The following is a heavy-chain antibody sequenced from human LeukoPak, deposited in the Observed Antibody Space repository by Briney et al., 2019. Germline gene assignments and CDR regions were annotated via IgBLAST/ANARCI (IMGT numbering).Heavy chain of an antibody. V-gene: IGHV3-33*01. CDR2: IWYDASNK. J-gene: IGHJ4*02. D-gene: IGHD3-22*01. CDR3: ARSPGSSGYIDY. Sequence: GRSLRLSCAASGFTFSSYGMHWVRQAPGKGLEWVALIWYDASNKYYADSVKGRFTISRDNSKNTLYLQMNSLRAEDTAVYYCARSPGSSGYIDYWGQGTLVTVSS. CDR1: GFTFSSYG.